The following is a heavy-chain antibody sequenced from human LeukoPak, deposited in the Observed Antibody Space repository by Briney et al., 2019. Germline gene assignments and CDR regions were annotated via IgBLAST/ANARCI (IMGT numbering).Heavy chain of an antibody. D-gene: IGHD6-6*01. CDR3: ARGSWQLAEEVY. CDR1: GGSINSDDYY. Sequence: SETLSLTCTVSGGSINSDDYYWSWIRQPAGKGLEWIGRIYSGGSTNYNPSLKSRVLISVDTSKNQFSLKLSSVTAADTAVYYCARGSWQLAEEVYWGQGTLVTVSS. V-gene: IGHV4-61*02. J-gene: IGHJ4*02. CDR2: IYSGGST.